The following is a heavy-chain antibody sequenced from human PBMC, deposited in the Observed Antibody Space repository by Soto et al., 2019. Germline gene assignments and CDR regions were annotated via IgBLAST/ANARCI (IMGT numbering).Heavy chain of an antibody. Sequence: QGQLVESGGGVVQPGRSLRLSCAASGFTFSNFGMHWVRQAPGKGLEWVAVISYDGSNKYYADSVKGRFTISRDNSKNTLYLQMNSLRAEDTAVYYCAEGGMIYGDYGDWFDPWGLGTLVTVSS. V-gene: IGHV3-30*18. J-gene: IGHJ5*02. CDR2: ISYDGSNK. D-gene: IGHD4-17*01. CDR1: GFTFSNFG. CDR3: AEGGMIYGDYGDWFDP.